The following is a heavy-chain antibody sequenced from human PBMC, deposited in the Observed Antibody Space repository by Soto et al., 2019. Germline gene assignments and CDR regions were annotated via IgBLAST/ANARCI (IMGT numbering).Heavy chain of an antibody. J-gene: IGHJ4*02. D-gene: IGHD3-10*01. CDR1: GDTFNFYS. CDR3: ASSYGSGYRAFDY. Sequence: QVQLVQSGAEVKRPGSSVKVSCKASGDTFNFYSINWVRQAPGLGLEWMGRVNPIVSMSNYAQKFQGRVTMTADTSTSTAYMELSRRRSEDTAIYYCASSYGSGYRAFDYWGQGALVTVSS. V-gene: IGHV1-69*02. CDR2: VNPIVSMS.